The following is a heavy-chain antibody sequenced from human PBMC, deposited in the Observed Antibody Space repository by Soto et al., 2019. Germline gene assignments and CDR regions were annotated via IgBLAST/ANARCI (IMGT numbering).Heavy chain of an antibody. D-gene: IGHD3-22*01. CDR2: IIPIFGTA. CDR3: ARADYYDSSGYGPRYYYYGMDV. CDR1: GGTLHRYA. J-gene: IGHJ6*02. Sequence: SVKVSRQASGGTLHRYALSWVRPAPGQGREWVGGIIPIFGTANYAQKFQGRVTITADESTSTAYMELSSLRSEDTAVYYCARADYYDSSGYGPRYYYYGMDVWGQGTTVTVSS. V-gene: IGHV1-69*13.